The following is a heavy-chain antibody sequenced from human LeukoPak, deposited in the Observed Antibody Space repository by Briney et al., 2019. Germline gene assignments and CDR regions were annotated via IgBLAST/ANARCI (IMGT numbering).Heavy chain of an antibody. D-gene: IGHD6-13*01. V-gene: IGHV1-69*04. Sequence: SVRVSCKASGGTFSSYAISWVRQAPGQGLEWMGRIIPILGIANYAQKFQGRVTITADKSTSTAYMELSSLRSEDTAVYYCAMIAAAGTGVDYWGQGTLVTVSS. CDR1: GGTFSSYA. CDR3: AMIAAAGTGVDY. J-gene: IGHJ4*02. CDR2: IIPILGIA.